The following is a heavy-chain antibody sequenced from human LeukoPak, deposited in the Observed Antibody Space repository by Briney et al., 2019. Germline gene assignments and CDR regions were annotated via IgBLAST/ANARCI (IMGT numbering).Heavy chain of an antibody. D-gene: IGHD6-6*01. J-gene: IGHJ3*01. V-gene: IGHV3-7*03. CDR3: ARSSYSSSSSV. CDR2: INSDGSEG. CDR1: GFTFGKYW. Sequence: PGGSLRLSCVASGFTFGKYWMSWVRQAPGKGLEWVASINSDGSEGYYADVVKGRFTISRDNAKNSLYLQINSLRAEDTAAYYCARSSYSSSSSVWGQGTMVTVSS.